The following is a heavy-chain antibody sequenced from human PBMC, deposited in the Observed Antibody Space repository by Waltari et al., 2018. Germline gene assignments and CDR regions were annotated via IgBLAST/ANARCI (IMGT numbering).Heavy chain of an antibody. CDR2: IKSKTDGGTT. CDR3: TTDALLRLGYYYYGMDV. D-gene: IGHD3-3*01. J-gene: IGHJ6*02. CDR1: GFTFSNAW. V-gene: IGHV3-15*01. Sequence: EVQLVESGGGLVKPGGSLRLSCAASGFTFSNAWMSWVRQAPGKGLEWVGRIKSKTDGGTTDYAAPVKGRFTISRDDSKNTLYLQMNSLKTEDTAVYYCTTDALLRLGYYYYGMDVWGQGTTVTVSS.